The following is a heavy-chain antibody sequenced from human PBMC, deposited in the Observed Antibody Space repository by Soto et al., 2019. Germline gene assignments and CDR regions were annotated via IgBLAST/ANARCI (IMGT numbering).Heavy chain of an antibody. J-gene: IGHJ4*02. Sequence: GGPMRHSCAASGGTFSSYAMRWVRQAPGKGLEWVSAISGSGGSTYYADSVKGRFTISRDNSKNTLYLQMNSLRAEDTAVYYCAGKYSTYFDYWGQGTLVTGSS. D-gene: IGHD6-6*01. CDR2: ISGSGGST. CDR3: AGKYSTYFDY. CDR1: GGTFSSYA. V-gene: IGHV3-23*01.